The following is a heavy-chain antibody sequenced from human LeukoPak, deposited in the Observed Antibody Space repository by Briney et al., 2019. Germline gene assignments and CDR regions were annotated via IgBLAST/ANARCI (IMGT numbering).Heavy chain of an antibody. CDR2: ISAYNGNT. Sequence: ASVKVSCKASGYTFTSYGISWVRQAPGQGLEWMGWISAYNGNTNYAQKLQGRVTMTTDTSTSTAYMELRSLRSDDTAVYYCARDRSLITMVQATGAGMDVWGQGTTVTVSS. J-gene: IGHJ6*02. D-gene: IGHD3-10*01. CDR1: GYTFTSYG. V-gene: IGHV1-18*01. CDR3: ARDRSLITMVQATGAGMDV.